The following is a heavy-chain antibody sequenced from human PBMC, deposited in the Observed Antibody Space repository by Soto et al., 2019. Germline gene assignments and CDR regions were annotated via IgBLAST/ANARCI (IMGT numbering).Heavy chain of an antibody. CDR1: GYCWASEG. Sequence: VSWMASGYCWASEGLTWVRQAPGQGLEWMGWISAYNGNTNYAQKLQGRVTMTTDTSTSTAYMELRSLRSDDTAVYYCAREEYSSGTNDYWGQGTLVTVSS. CDR3: AREEYSSGTNDY. CDR2: ISAYNGNT. D-gene: IGHD6-19*01. J-gene: IGHJ4*02. V-gene: IGHV1-18*01.